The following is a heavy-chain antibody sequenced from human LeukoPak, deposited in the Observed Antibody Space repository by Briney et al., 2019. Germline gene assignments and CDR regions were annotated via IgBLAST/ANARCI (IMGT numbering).Heavy chain of an antibody. Sequence: PSDTLSLTCSISGHFSIRGYYCAWFRQPPGKGLEWIATFFQPHKSFYNASLESRVTLSIDTSESQLSLNLTSVTAADTAVYYCARVLNVPKLPDSWGQGTLVTVSS. CDR1: GHFSIRGYY. V-gene: IGHV4-38-2*02. CDR3: ARVLNVPKLPDS. CDR2: FFQPHKS. J-gene: IGHJ4*02. D-gene: IGHD3-10*02.